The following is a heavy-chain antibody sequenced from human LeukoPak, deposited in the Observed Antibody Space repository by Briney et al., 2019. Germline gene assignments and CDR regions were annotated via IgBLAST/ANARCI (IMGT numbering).Heavy chain of an antibody. CDR1: GFTFSSYA. V-gene: IGHV3-48*04. CDR2: ISSSGSTI. J-gene: IGHJ4*02. Sequence: GSLRLSCAASGFTFSSYAMSWVRQAPGKGLEWVSYISSSGSTIYYADSVKGRFTISRDNAKNSLYLQMNSLRAEDTAVYYCARVTGIIQPGYWGQGTLVTVSS. CDR3: ARVTGIIQPGY. D-gene: IGHD5-18*01.